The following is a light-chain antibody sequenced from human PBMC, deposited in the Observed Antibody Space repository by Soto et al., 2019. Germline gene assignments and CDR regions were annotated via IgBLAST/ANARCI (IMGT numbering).Light chain of an antibody. V-gene: IGKV1-5*03. CDR1: QSISSW. Sequence: DIQMTQSPSTLSSSVGDRFTITFLASQSISSWVAWYQQKPGKGPKLLIYKASHLESGVPSRFSGSGSGTEFTLTISSLQPGDFATYYCQHYNTYPWTFGHGTKVDIK. J-gene: IGKJ1*01. CDR2: KAS. CDR3: QHYNTYPWT.